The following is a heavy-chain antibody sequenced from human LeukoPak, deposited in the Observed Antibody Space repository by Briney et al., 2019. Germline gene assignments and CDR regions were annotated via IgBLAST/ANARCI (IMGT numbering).Heavy chain of an antibody. V-gene: IGHV1-46*01. J-gene: IGHJ4*02. D-gene: IGHD4-17*01. Sequence: ASVKVSCKASGYTFTSYYMHWVRQAPGQGLEWMGIINPSGGSTSYAQKFQGRVTMTRDTSTSTVYMELSSLRSDDTAVYYCARVSPNTVTTLQYFDYWGQGTLVTVSS. CDR2: INPSGGST. CDR1: GYTFTSYY. CDR3: ARVSPNTVTTLQYFDY.